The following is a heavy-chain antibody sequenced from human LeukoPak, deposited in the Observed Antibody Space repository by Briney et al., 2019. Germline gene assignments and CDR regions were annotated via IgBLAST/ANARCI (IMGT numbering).Heavy chain of an antibody. V-gene: IGHV4-34*01. CDR3: ARRSDFTAPFDY. J-gene: IGHJ4*02. D-gene: IGHD3-10*01. CDR1: GGSFSGYY. CDR2: INHSGST. Sequence: SETLSLTCAVYGGSFSGYYWSWIRQPPGKGLEWIGEINHSGSTNYNPSLKSRVTISVDTSKNQFSLKLSSVTAADTAVYYCARRSDFTAPFDYWGQGTLVTVSS.